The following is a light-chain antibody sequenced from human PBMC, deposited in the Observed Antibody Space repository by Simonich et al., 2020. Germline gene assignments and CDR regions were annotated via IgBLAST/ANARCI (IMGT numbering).Light chain of an antibody. CDR1: SSDVGGYNY. V-gene: IGLV2-14*01. CDR2: DVS. Sequence: QSALTQPASVSGSPGQSITISCTGTSSDVGGYNYVSWYQQHTGKAPKLKIYDVSKRPSGVSNRFSGSKSGNTASLTISGLQAEDEADYYCSSYTSSSTLVFGGGTKLTVL. J-gene: IGLJ2*01. CDR3: SSYTSSSTLV.